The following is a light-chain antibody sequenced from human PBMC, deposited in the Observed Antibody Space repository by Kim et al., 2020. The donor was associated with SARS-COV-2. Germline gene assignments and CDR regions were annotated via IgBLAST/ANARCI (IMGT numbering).Light chain of an antibody. CDR3: GSYTTSTTSSFV. CDR1: SSDVGGSNF. V-gene: IGLV2-14*03. CDR2: DVS. J-gene: IGLJ1*01. Sequence: QSALTQPASVSGSRGQSITISCTGTSSDVGGSNFVSWYQQHPGKAPKLMIYDVSDRPSGVSDRFSGSKSGNTASLTISGLQAEDEADYYCGSYTTSTTSSFVFGTGTKVTVL.